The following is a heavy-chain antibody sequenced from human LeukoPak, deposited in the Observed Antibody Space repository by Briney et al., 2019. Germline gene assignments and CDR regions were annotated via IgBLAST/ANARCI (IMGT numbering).Heavy chain of an antibody. CDR1: GGSVSSGDYY. CDR2: IYYSGST. CDR3: ARVVLDIVVVPAAHDAFDI. D-gene: IGHD2-2*01. Sequence: SETLSLTCNVSGGSVSSGDYYWSWIRQPQGRGLEWIGYIYYSGSTDYNPSLKSRVTISVNTSKNQFSLKLSSVTAADTAVYYCARVVLDIVVVPAAHDAFDIWGQGTMVIVSS. J-gene: IGHJ3*02. V-gene: IGHV4-61*08.